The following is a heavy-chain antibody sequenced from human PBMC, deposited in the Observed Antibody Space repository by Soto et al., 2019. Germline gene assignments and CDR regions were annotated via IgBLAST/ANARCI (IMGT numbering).Heavy chain of an antibody. V-gene: IGHV4-34*01. Sequence: ASETLSLTCAVYGGSFSGYYWSWIRQPPGKGLEWIGEINHSGSTNYNPSLKSRVTISVDTSKNQFSLKLSSVTAADTAVYYCARFRRGGSYYQGYYYGMDVWGQGTTVTVS. J-gene: IGHJ6*02. CDR1: GGSFSGYY. CDR2: INHSGST. D-gene: IGHD1-26*01. CDR3: ARFRRGGSYYQGYYYGMDV.